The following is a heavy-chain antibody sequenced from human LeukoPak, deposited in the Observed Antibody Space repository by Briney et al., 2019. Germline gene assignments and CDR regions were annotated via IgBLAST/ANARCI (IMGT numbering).Heavy chain of an antibody. V-gene: IGHV4-39*02. CDR3: ARDSRVAAAGYYYYYYMDV. CDR1: GGSISSNSYY. Sequence: KPSETLSLTCTVSGGSISSNSYYWGWIRQPPGKGLEWIGSIYYSGSTYYNSSLKSRVTIYADTSKNQFSLKLSSVTAADTAVYYCARDSRVAAAGYYYYYYMDVWGKGTTVTISS. J-gene: IGHJ6*03. CDR2: IYYSGST. D-gene: IGHD6-13*01.